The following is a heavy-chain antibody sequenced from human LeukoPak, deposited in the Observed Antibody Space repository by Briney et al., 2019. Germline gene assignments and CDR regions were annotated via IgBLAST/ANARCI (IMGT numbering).Heavy chain of an antibody. CDR2: IRYDGSNK. J-gene: IGHJ6*03. CDR3: AKRGDAAAGTGYYYYMDV. CDR1: GFTFSSYG. V-gene: IGHV3-30*02. Sequence: GGSLRLSCAASGFTFSSYGMHWVRQAPGKGLEWVAFIRYDGSNKYYADSVKGRFTISRDNSKNTLYLQMNSLRAEDTAVYYCAKRGDAAAGTGYYYYMDVWGKGTTVTISS. D-gene: IGHD6-13*01.